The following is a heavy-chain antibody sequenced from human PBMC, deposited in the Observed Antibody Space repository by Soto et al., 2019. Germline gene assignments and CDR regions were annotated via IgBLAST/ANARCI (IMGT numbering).Heavy chain of an antibody. J-gene: IGHJ4*02. Sequence: SETLSLTCTVSGGSISSGDYYWSWIRQPPGKGLEWIGYIYYSGSTYYNPSLKSRVTISVDTSKNQFSLKLSSVTAADTAVYYCASHPPRGYSGYDNQYYFDYWGQGTLVTVSS. CDR1: GGSISSGDYY. D-gene: IGHD5-12*01. CDR2: IYYSGST. CDR3: ASHPPRGYSGYDNQYYFDY. V-gene: IGHV4-30-4*01.